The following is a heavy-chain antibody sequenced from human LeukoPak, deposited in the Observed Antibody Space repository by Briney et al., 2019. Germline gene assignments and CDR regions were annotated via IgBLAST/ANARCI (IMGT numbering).Heavy chain of an antibody. D-gene: IGHD6-19*01. CDR1: GFTFSSYS. Sequence: GGSLRLSCAASGFTFSSYSMIWVRQAPGKGLEWVSYISSSSGTIYYADSVKGRFTISRDNAKNSLYLQMNSLRAEDTAVYFCAVGGWHAWGQGTLVTVSS. J-gene: IGHJ5*02. V-gene: IGHV3-48*01. CDR2: ISSSSGTI. CDR3: AVGGWHA.